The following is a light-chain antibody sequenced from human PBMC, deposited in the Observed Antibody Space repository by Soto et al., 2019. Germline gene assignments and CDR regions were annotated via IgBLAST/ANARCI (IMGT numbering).Light chain of an antibody. CDR1: QNVYINS. V-gene: IGKV3-20*01. Sequence: EIVLTQSPRTLSLSPGESATLSCRASQNVYINSLAWFQQKPGQTPRLLIYGPSTRAAGVPDRFTGSGSGADFALTITSLEPEDFAMYNCQQYGGAPFTFGPGTRV. CDR2: GPS. J-gene: IGKJ3*01. CDR3: QQYGGAPFT.